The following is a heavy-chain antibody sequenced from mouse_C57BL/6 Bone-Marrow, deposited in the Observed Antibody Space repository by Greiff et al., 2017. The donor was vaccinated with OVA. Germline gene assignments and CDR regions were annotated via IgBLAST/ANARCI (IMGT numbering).Heavy chain of an antibody. CDR2: IYPRSGNT. CDR1: GYTFTSYG. J-gene: IGHJ3*01. CDR3: EDWFAY. V-gene: IGHV1-81*01. Sequence: QVHVKQSGAELARPGASVKLSCKASGYTFTSYGISWVKQRTGQGLEWIGEIYPRSGNTYYNEKFKGKATLTADKSSSTAYMELRSLTSEDSAVYFCEDWFAYWGQGTLVTVSA.